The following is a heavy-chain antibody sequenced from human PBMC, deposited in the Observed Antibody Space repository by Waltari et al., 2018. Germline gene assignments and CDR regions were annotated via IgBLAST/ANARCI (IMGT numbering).Heavy chain of an antibody. CDR2: IIPIFGTA. CDR1: GGTFRSYA. J-gene: IGHJ4*02. D-gene: IGHD3-3*01. Sequence: QVQLVQSGAEVKKPGASVKVCCKASGGTFRSYAISWVRPALGKGLEWMGGIIPIFGTANYAQKFQGRVTITTDESTSTAYMELSSLRSEDTAVYYCASKTYYDFWSGYYPDFDYWGQGTLVTVSS. V-gene: IGHV1-69*05. CDR3: ASKTYYDFWSGYYPDFDY.